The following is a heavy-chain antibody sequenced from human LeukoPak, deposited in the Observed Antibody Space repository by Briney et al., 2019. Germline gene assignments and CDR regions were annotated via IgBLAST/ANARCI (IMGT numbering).Heavy chain of an antibody. CDR3: AGNQLIWFGEPGDY. V-gene: IGHV4-4*02. D-gene: IGHD3-10*01. Sequence: PSETLSLTCAVSGDSLISNNWWTWVRQPPGKGLEWIGEIYHRGSTNYNPSLRSRVTISVDKSKNQFSLKLTSVTAADTAVYYCAGNQLIWFGEPGDYWGQGTLVTVSS. CDR2: IYHRGST. J-gene: IGHJ4*02. CDR1: GDSLISNNW.